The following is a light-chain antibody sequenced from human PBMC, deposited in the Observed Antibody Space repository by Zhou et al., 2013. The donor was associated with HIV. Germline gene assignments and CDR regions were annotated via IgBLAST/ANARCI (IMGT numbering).Light chain of an antibody. CDR2: DAS. V-gene: IGKV3-20*01. J-gene: IGKJ2*01. CDR3: QQYGSSPYT. CDR1: RSVSNY. Sequence: EIVLTQSPATLSLSPGRRATLSCRASRSVSNYLAWYQQKPGQAPRLLIYDASTRATGIPARFSGSGSGTDFTLTISRLEPEDFAVYYCQQYGSSPYTFGQGTKLEIK.